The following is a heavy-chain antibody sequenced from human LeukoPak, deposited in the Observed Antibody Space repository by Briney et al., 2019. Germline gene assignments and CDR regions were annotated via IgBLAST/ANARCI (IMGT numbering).Heavy chain of an antibody. J-gene: IGHJ3*02. D-gene: IGHD5-12*01. CDR2: MNPNSGNT. CDR1: GYTFTSYD. V-gene: IGHV1-8*01. Sequence: SVKFSCKASGYTFTSYDINWVRQATGQGLEWMGWMNPNSGNTGYAQKFQGRVTMTRNTSISTAYMELSSLRSEDTAVYYCARGYSGLDAFDIWGQGTMVTVSS. CDR3: ARGYSGLDAFDI.